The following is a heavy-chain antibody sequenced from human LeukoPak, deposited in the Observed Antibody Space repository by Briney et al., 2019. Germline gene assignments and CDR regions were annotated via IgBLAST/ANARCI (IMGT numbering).Heavy chain of an antibody. CDR1: GYTLTELS. D-gene: IGHD3-22*01. J-gene: IGHJ4*02. CDR3: ARDYWKYYYDSSGYYPYYFDY. Sequence: ASVKVSCKVSGYTLTELSMHWVRQAPGKGLEWMGGFDPEDGETIYAQKFQGRVTVTEDTSTDTAYMELSSLRSEDTAVYYCARDYWKYYYDSSGYYPYYFDYWGQGTLVTVSS. V-gene: IGHV1-24*01. CDR2: FDPEDGET.